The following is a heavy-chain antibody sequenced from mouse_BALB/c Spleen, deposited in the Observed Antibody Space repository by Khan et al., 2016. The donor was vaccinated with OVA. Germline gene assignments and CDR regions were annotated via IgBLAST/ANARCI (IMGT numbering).Heavy chain of an antibody. CDR1: GYTFTNYG. Sequence: QIQLVQSGPELKKPGETVTISCKASGYTFTNYGMNWVKQAPAKGLMWMGWINTYTGKPTYADDFKGRFAISLETSASTAYLQFNYLKNEDAATDFCAKVGFNGTMDYWGQGTSVTVSS. J-gene: IGHJ4*01. CDR3: AKVGFNGTMDY. CDR2: INTYTGKP. V-gene: IGHV9-3-1*01. D-gene: IGHD1-3*01.